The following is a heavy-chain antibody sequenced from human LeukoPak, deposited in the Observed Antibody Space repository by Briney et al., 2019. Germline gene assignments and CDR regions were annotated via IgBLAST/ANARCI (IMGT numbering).Heavy chain of an antibody. V-gene: IGHV3-23*01. CDR2: ISGSGGST. D-gene: IGHD1-26*01. CDR3: AAMWELPSSFDY. Sequence: PGGSLRLSCAASGFTFSSYAMSWVRQAPGKGLEWASAISGSGGSTYYADSVKGRFTISRDNSKNTLYLQMNSLRAEDTAVYYCAAMWELPSSFDYWGQGTLVTVSS. J-gene: IGHJ4*02. CDR1: GFTFSSYA.